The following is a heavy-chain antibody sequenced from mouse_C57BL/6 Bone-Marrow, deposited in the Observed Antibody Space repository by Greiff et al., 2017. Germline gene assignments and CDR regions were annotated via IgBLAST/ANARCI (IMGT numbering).Heavy chain of an antibody. CDR3: ARSKDGYPGYLDV. D-gene: IGHD2-3*01. CDR1: GYTFTNYW. J-gene: IGHJ1*03. Sequence: QVQLQQSGAELVRPGTSVKMSCKASGYTFTNYWIGWAKQRPGHGLEWIGDIYPGGGYTNYNEKFKGKATLTADKSSSTAYMQFSSLTSEDSAIYYCARSKDGYPGYLDVWGTGTTVTVSS. CDR2: IYPGGGYT. V-gene: IGHV1-63*01.